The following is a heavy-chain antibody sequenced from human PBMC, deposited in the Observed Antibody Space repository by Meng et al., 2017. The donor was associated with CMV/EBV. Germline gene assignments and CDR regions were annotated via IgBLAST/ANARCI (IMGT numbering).Heavy chain of an antibody. J-gene: IGHJ4*02. D-gene: IGHD6-19*01. V-gene: IGHV3-21*01. Sequence: LSCAASGFTFSSYSMSWVRQAPGKGLEWVSSISSSSSCIYYADSVKGRFTISRDNAKNSLYLQMNSLKAEDTAVYYCARDPYSSGWPWGQGTLVTVSS. CDR3: ARDPYSSGWP. CDR1: GFTFSSYS. CDR2: ISSSSSCI.